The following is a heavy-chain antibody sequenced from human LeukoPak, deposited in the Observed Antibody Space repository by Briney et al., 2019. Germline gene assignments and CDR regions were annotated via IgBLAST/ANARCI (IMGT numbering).Heavy chain of an antibody. D-gene: IGHD3-16*01. J-gene: IGHJ6*02. CDR1: GFTFSSYW. CDR2: INHNGNVN. CDR3: ARGGGLDV. Sequence: GGSLRLSCAASGFTFSSYWMNWARQAPGKGLEWVVSINHNGNVNYYVDSVKGRFAISRDNAKNSLYLQMSNLRAEDMAVYFCARGGGLDVWGQGATVTVSS. V-gene: IGHV3-7*03.